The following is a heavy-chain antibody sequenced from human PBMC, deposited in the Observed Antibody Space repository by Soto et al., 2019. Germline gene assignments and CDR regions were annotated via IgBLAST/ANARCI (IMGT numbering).Heavy chain of an antibody. CDR2: INPSGGST. CDR1: GYTSTSYY. D-gene: IGHD2-21*02. Sequence: ASVKVSCKASGYTSTSYYMHWVRQAPGQGLEWMGIINPSGGSTSYAQKFQGRVTMTRDTSTSTVYMELSSLRSEDTAVYYCARGDSIPAYCGGDCWLNSHFAYWAQRTLVTVSS. V-gene: IGHV1-46*01. J-gene: IGHJ4*02. CDR3: ARGDSIPAYCGGDCWLNSHFAY.